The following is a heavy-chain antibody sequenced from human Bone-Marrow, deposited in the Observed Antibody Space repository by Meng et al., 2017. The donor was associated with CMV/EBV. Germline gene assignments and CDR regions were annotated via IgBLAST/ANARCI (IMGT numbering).Heavy chain of an antibody. D-gene: IGHD5-18*01. CDR1: GFTFSSYW. J-gene: IGHJ4*02. CDR3: ARGGYSYGLHNFDY. V-gene: IGHV3-7*04. Sequence: GGSLRLSCAASGFTFSSYWMSWVRQAPGKGLEWVANIKQDGSEKYYVDSVKGRFTISRDNAKNSLYLQMNSLRAEDTAVYYCARGGYSYGLHNFDYWGQGNLVNFAS. CDR2: IKQDGSEK.